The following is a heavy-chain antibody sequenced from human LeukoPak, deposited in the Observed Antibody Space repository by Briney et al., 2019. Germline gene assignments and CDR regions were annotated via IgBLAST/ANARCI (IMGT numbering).Heavy chain of an antibody. CDR2: INSDGSST. D-gene: IGHD2-15*01. Sequence: YPGGSLRLSCAASGFTFSSYLMHWVRQAPGKGLVWVSRINSDGSSTSYADSVKGRFTISRDNAKNTLYLEMNSLRAEDTAVYYCAKTAATDYFDYWGQGTLVTVSS. CDR1: GFTFSSYL. V-gene: IGHV3-74*01. CDR3: AKTAATDYFDY. J-gene: IGHJ4*02.